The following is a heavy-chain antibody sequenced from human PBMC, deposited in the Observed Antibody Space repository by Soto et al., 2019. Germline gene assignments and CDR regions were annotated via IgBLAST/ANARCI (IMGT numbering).Heavy chain of an antibody. CDR1: GFTFTNYW. V-gene: IGHV3-74*01. CDR3: VRILNYPGYYHGMDV. Sequence: EVQLVESGGGLVHPGGSLRLSCVASGFTFTNYWMHWVRQAPGKGLVWVARIQRDGSITNYADSVKGRFTISRDNAKDTLYLQINSLRAEDTAVYYCVRILNYPGYYHGMDVWGQGTTVIVSS. CDR2: IQRDGSIT. J-gene: IGHJ6*02. D-gene: IGHD2-8*01.